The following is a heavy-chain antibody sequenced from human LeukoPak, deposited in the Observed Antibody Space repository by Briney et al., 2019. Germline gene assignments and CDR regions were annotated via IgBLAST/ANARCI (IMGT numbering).Heavy chain of an antibody. V-gene: IGHV1-2*02. CDR2: INPNSGGT. CDR3: ARPTYYYDSSGYLTDLNWFDP. D-gene: IGHD3-22*01. CDR1: GYTFTGYY. J-gene: IGHJ5*02. Sequence: GASVKVSCKASGYTFTGYYMHWVRQAPGQGLEWMGWINPNSGGTNYAQKFQGRVTMTRDTSISTAYMELSRLRSDDTVVYYCARPTYYYDSSGYLTDLNWFDPWGQGTLVTVSS.